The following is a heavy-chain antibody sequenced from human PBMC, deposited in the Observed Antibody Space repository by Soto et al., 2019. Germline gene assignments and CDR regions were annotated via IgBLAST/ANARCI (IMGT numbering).Heavy chain of an antibody. CDR3: AKGTGSGSHMTPDPYGY. CDR2: ISGSGGST. CDR1: GFTFSSYA. D-gene: IGHD3-10*01. J-gene: IGHJ4*02. Sequence: GGSLRLSCAASGFTFSSYAMSWVRQAPGKGLEWVSAISGSGGSTYYADSVKGRFTISRDNSKNTLYLQMNSLRPEDTAVYYCAKGTGSGSHMTPDPYGYWGQGTLVTVSS. V-gene: IGHV3-23*01.